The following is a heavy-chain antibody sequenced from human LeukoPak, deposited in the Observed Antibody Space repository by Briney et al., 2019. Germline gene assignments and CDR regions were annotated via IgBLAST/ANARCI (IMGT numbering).Heavy chain of an antibody. Sequence: SETLSLTCTVSGGSISSSTYYWGWIRQPPGKGLGWIGSIYYSGSTYYNASLKSRVTISADTSKNQFSLKLSSVTAADTAVYYCARPLSGSSSWHGDAFGIWGQGTMVTVSS. V-gene: IGHV4-39*01. CDR1: GGSISSSTYY. D-gene: IGHD6-13*01. CDR2: IYYSGST. J-gene: IGHJ3*02. CDR3: ARPLSGSSSWHGDAFGI.